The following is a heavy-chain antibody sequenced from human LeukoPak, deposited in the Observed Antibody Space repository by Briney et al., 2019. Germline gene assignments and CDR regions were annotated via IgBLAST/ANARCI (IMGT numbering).Heavy chain of an antibody. Sequence: LETLSLTCTVSGGSMSGYYCSWLRQPPGEGLEWIGYIYYNGRANYNPSLKSRVTISEDTSRNQFSLKLTSVTAADTAVYYCARVDYYGSGGIFDPWGEGIVATVSS. V-gene: IGHV4-59*01. CDR1: GGSMSGYY. J-gene: IGHJ5*02. D-gene: IGHD3-10*01. CDR3: ARVDYYGSGGIFDP. CDR2: IYYNGRA.